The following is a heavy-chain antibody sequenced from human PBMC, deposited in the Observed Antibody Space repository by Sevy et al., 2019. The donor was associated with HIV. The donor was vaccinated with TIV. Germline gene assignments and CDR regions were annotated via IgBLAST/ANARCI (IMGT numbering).Heavy chain of an antibody. Sequence: GGSLRLSCAASGFTFDDYTMHWVRQAPGKGLEWVSLISWDGGSTYYADSVKGRFTISRDNSKNSLYLQMNSLRTEDTALYYCANDRYGITGKTYYYYYGMDVWGQETTVTVSS. J-gene: IGHJ6*02. CDR1: GFTFDDYT. CDR2: ISWDGGST. CDR3: ANDRYGITGKTYYYYYGMDV. D-gene: IGHD1-20*01. V-gene: IGHV3-43*01.